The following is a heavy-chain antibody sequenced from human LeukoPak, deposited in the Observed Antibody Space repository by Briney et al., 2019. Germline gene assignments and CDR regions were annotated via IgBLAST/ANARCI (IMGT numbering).Heavy chain of an antibody. CDR2: IYYSGST. D-gene: IGHD3-10*01. V-gene: IGHV4-59*01. Sequence: SETLSLTCAVYGGSFSSYYWSWIRQPPGKGLEWIGYIYYSGSTNYNPSLKSRVTISVDTSKNQFSLKLSSVTAADTAVYYCARATSEYYYGYYFDYWGQGTLVTVSS. CDR3: ARATSEYYYGYYFDY. CDR1: GGSFSSYY. J-gene: IGHJ4*02.